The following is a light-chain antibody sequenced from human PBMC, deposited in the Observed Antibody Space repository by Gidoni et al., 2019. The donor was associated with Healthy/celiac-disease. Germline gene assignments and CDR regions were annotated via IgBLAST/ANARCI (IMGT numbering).Light chain of an antibody. V-gene: IGKV3-20*01. J-gene: IGKJ3*01. CDR2: GAS. CDR3: QQYAGSPR. CDR1: QSVTNKY. Sequence: EIVLMQSPGTLSLSPGERATLSCRASQSVTNKYLAWYQQKPGQAPRLLIYGASSRATGIPDRFSGSGSGTDFTLTISRLGPEDFAVYYCQQYAGSPRFGPGTKVEIK.